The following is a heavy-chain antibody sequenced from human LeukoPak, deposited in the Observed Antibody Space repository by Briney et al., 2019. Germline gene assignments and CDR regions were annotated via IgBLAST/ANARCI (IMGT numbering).Heavy chain of an antibody. J-gene: IGHJ4*02. CDR1: GGSFSGYY. Sequence: SETLSLTCAVYGGSFSGYYWSWIRQPPGKGLEWIGEINHSGSTNYNPSLKSRVTISVDTSKNQFSLKLSSVTAADTAVYHCARGGATAYFDYWGQGTLVTVSS. CDR2: INHSGST. V-gene: IGHV4-34*01. CDR3: ARGGATAYFDY. D-gene: IGHD5-12*01.